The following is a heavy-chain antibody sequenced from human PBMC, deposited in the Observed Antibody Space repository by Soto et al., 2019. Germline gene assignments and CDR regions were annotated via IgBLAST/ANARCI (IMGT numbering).Heavy chain of an antibody. Sequence: QVQLVQSGAEVKKPGSSVKVSCKASGGTFSSYAISWVRQAPGQGLEWMGGIIPIFGTANYAQKFQGRVTSTPEEPTSTADMELITLRSEDTAVYYWASAPVLAHLVATSYCHCGMHVWGQGTTVTVSS. V-gene: IGHV1-69*05. J-gene: IGHJ6*02. CDR2: IIPIFGTA. CDR3: ASAPVLAHLVATSYCHCGMHV. CDR1: GGTFSSYA. D-gene: IGHD2-15*01.